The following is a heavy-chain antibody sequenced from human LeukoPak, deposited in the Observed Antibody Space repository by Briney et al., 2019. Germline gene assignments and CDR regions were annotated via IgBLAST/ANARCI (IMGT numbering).Heavy chain of an antibody. CDR1: GFTVSSNY. CDR3: AKGYSYASYYYYYMDV. CDR2: IYSGGSK. J-gene: IGHJ6*03. D-gene: IGHD5-18*01. Sequence: SGGSLRLSCAASGFTVSSNYMSWVRQAPGKGLEWVSVIYSGGSKYYADSVKGRFTISRDNSKNTLYLQMNSLRAEDTAVYYCAKGYSYASYYYYYMDVWGKGTTVTVSS. V-gene: IGHV3-66*02.